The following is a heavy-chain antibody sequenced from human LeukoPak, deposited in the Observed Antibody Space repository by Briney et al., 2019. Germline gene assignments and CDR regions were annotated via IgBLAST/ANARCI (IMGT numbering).Heavy chain of an antibody. CDR1: GFTFSGFA. D-gene: IGHD1-26*01. Sequence: AGGSLRLSCAASGFTFSGFAMSWVRRTPGKGLEWVSGISGSGDNTLYVDSVKGRFTISRDNSKNTLYLEMNSLRAEDTAIYYCAKMKGHPLPKYYMDVWGQGTTVTVSS. J-gene: IGHJ6*01. CDR3: AKMKGHPLPKYYMDV. V-gene: IGHV3-23*01. CDR2: ISGSGDNT.